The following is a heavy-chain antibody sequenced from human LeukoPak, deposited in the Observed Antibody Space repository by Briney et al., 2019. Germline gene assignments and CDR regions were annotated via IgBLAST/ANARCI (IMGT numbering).Heavy chain of an antibody. CDR3: ARSNPNKNALDL. J-gene: IGHJ3*01. Sequence: GRSLRLSCAASGFTLNSYLMSWVRQAPGRGLKWVANIKKDGSEESYLDSVKGRFTVSRDNAKNSLFLQMNSLRGEDTAVYYCARSNPNKNALDLWGQGTMVTISS. D-gene: IGHD1-14*01. CDR1: GFTLNSYL. V-gene: IGHV3-7*01. CDR2: IKKDGSEE.